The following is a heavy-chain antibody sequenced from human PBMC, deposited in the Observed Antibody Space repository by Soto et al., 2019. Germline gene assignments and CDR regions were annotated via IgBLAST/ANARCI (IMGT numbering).Heavy chain of an antibody. CDR1: GGSFSGSY. CDR2: ISHGGST. V-gene: IGHV4-34*01. D-gene: IGHD4-17*01. CDR3: AATVTTVTLRRPNWFDP. Sequence: PSETLSLTCAVYGGSFSGSYWSWIRQPPGKGLEWIGEISHGGSTNYNPSLKSRVTISVDTSKNQFSLKLTSVTAADTAVYYCAATVTTVTLRRPNWFDPWGQGTLVTVSS. J-gene: IGHJ5*02.